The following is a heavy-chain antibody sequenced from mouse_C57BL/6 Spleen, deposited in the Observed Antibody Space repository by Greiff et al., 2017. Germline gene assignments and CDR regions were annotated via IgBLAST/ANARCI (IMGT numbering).Heavy chain of an antibody. J-gene: IGHJ2*01. V-gene: IGHV7-3*01. CDR1: GFTFTDYY. CDR3: ARYRRWYFDY. D-gene: IGHD1-1*02. Sequence: DVKLQESGGGLVQPGGSLSLSCAASGFTFTDYYMSWVRQPPGKALEWLGFIRNKANGYTTEYSASVKGRFTISRDNSQRILYLQMNALRAEDSATNYCARYRRWYFDYWGQGTTLTVSS. CDR2: IRNKANGYTT.